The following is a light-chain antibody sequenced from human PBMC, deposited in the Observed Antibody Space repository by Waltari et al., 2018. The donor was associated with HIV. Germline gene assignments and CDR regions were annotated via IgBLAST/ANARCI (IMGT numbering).Light chain of an antibody. Sequence: ILMTQSPSTLSATVVYRVLITCRSSQNVDNWLAWYQQRPGSAPKVLIYKTSTLQTGVPSRFSGSGSGTEFSLTISSLQPDDFATYYCQQYKSYSLTFGQGTRLEIK. CDR1: QNVDNW. CDR3: QQYKSYSLT. CDR2: KTS. J-gene: IGKJ5*01. V-gene: IGKV1-5*03.